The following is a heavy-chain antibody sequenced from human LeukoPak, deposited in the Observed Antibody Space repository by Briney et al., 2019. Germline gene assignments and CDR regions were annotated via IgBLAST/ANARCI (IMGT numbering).Heavy chain of an antibody. CDR3: ARDADYYDSSGLDY. Sequence: GGSLRLSCAASGFTFSSYGMHWVRQAPGKGLEWVAVIWYDGSNKYYADSVKGRFTLSRDNSKNTLYLQMNSLRAEDTAVYYCARDADYYDSSGLDYWGQGTLVTVSS. CDR2: IWYDGSNK. J-gene: IGHJ4*02. CDR1: GFTFSSYG. V-gene: IGHV3-33*01. D-gene: IGHD3-22*01.